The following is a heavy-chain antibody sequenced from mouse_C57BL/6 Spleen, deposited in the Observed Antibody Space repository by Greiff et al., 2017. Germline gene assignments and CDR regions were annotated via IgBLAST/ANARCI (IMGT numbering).Heavy chain of an antibody. D-gene: IGHD2-2*01. V-gene: IGHV1-5*01. CDR3: TRRDYGSSYAMDY. Sequence: EVQLQQSGTVLARPGASVKMSCKTSGYTFTSYWMHWVKQRPGQGLEWIGAIYPGNSDPSYNQKFKGKAKLTAVTSASTAYMELSSLTNEDSAVYYCTRRDYGSSYAMDYWGQGTSVTVSS. CDR2: IYPGNSDP. J-gene: IGHJ4*01. CDR1: GYTFTSYW.